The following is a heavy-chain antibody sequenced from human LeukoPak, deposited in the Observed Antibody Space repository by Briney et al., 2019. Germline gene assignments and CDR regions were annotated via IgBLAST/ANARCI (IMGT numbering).Heavy chain of an antibody. D-gene: IGHD6-19*01. CDR2: INWNGGST. V-gene: IGHV3-20*01. Sequence: GGSLRLSCAASGFTFDDYGMSWVRQAPGKGLEWVSGINWNGGSTGYADSVKGRFTISRDNAKSSLYLQMNSLRAEDTALYHCARGGLSSGWYSPHGMDVWGQGTTVTVSS. CDR1: GFTFDDYG. CDR3: ARGGLSSGWYSPHGMDV. J-gene: IGHJ6*02.